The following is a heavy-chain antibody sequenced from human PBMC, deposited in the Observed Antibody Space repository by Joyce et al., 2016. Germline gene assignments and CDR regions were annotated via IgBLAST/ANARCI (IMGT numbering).Heavy chain of an antibody. Sequence: QLVESGGGVVKAGGSLRLSCEASGSTFSSSSMSWFRQAPGKGLEGVAAISATSYYIFHAETVRGRFTVSRDNAKKTLYLQMNSLRAEDSAVFYCARGWISYYYAMDVWGQGTTVTVSS. CDR2: ISATSYYI. CDR3: ARGWISYYYAMDV. D-gene: IGHD1-1*01. CDR1: GSTFSSSS. V-gene: IGHV3-21*01. J-gene: IGHJ6*02.